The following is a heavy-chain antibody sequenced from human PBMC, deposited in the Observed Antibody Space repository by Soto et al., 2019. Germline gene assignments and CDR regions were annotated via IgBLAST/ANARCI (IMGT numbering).Heavy chain of an antibody. Sequence: GGSLRLSCAASGFAFSDYAMTWVRQAPGKGLEWVSGITWNSGSIDYADSVKGRFTISRDNAKNSLYLQMNSLRPEDTALYYCAKDIREYSSGWTYFDYWGHGTLVTVSS. J-gene: IGHJ4*01. CDR3: AKDIREYSSGWTYFDY. CDR1: GFAFSDYA. CDR2: ITWNSGSI. D-gene: IGHD6-19*01. V-gene: IGHV3-9*01.